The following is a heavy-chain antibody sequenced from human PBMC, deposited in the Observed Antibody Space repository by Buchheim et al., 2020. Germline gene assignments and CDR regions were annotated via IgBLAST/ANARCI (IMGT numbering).Heavy chain of an antibody. Sequence: EVQLVESGGGLVQPGGSLRLSCAASGFTVSSNYMSWVRQAPGKGLEWVSVIYSGGSTYYADSVKGRFTISRDNSKNTLYLQMDGLRAEDTAVYYCARAPVGPPRVYYYYGMDVWGQGTT. CDR3: ARAPVGPPRVYYYYGMDV. V-gene: IGHV3-66*01. J-gene: IGHJ6*02. D-gene: IGHD1-26*01. CDR1: GFTVSSNY. CDR2: IYSGGST.